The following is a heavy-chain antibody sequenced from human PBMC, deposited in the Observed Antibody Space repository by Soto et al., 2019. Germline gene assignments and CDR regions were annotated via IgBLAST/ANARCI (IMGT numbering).Heavy chain of an antibody. CDR1: GYTFTSYD. D-gene: IGHD5-12*01. Sequence: ASVKVSCKASGYTFTSYDINWVRQATGQGLEWMGWMNPNSGNTGYAQKFQGRVTMTRNTSISTAYMELSSLRSEDTAVYYCAIVGESGYDFPFDYWGQGTLVTVSS. J-gene: IGHJ4*02. CDR2: MNPNSGNT. V-gene: IGHV1-8*01. CDR3: AIVGESGYDFPFDY.